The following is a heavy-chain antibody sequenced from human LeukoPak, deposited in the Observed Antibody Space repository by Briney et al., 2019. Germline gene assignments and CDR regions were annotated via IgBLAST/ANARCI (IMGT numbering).Heavy chain of an antibody. J-gene: IGHJ4*02. CDR1: GFTFSDYS. V-gene: IGHV3-48*02. Sequence: PGGSLRLSCAASGFTFSDYSVNWVRQAPGKGLEWVSYISSTSSTIYYADSVKGRFTISRDNARNSLYLQMNSLRDEDTAVYYCARSRADDYWGQGTLVIVSS. CDR2: ISSTSSTI. D-gene: IGHD6-19*01. CDR3: ARSRADDY.